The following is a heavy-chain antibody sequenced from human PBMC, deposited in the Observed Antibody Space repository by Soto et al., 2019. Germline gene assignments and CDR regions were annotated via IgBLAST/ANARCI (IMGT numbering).Heavy chain of an antibody. CDR3: AKRFSASWSIES. D-gene: IGHD6-13*01. Sequence: QVQLVESGGGVVQPWRSLRLSCAASGFTFTTYGMHWVRQAPGKGLEWVAVISNGGSDQYYGDSVKGRFTVSRDNSKNTMSLQMNSLRPEDTAVYYCAKRFSASWSIESWGQGTQVIVSS. J-gene: IGHJ5*01. CDR2: ISNGGSDQ. V-gene: IGHV3-30*18. CDR1: GFTFTTYG.